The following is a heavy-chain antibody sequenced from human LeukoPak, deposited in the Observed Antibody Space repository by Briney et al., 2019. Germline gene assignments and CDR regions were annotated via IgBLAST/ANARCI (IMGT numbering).Heavy chain of an antibody. D-gene: IGHD5-24*01. CDR2: IYPGDSDT. V-gene: IGHV5-51*01. Sequence: PGESLKISCKGSGYNFTTYWIGWVRQLPGKGLECVGIIYPGDSDTRYSPSFQGQVTISADKSISTAYLQWSSLKASDTAMYYCARQRDGCNSVDYWGQGTLVTVSS. CDR3: ARQRDGCNSVDY. J-gene: IGHJ4*02. CDR1: GYNFTTYW.